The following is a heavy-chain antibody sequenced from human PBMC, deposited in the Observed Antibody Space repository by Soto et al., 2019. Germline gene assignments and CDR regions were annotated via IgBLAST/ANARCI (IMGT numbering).Heavy chain of an antibody. V-gene: IGHV1-8*02. CDR2: MNPNSGNT. CDR3: ARGTRVFEY. CDR1: GYTLTSYD. J-gene: IGHJ4*02. Sequence: QVQLVQSGAEVKKPGASVKVSCKASGYTLTSYDINWVRQATGQGPEWMGWMNPNSGNTGYVQKFQGRVTMTRDTSTSTGYMELNSLTSEDTAVYYCARGTRVFEYWGQGTLVTVSS.